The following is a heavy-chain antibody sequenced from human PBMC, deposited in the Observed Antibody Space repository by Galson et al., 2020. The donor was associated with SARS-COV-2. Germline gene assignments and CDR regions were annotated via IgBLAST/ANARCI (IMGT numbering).Heavy chain of an antibody. V-gene: IGHV3-21*01. D-gene: IGHD2-2*01. Sequence: GESLKISCAASGFTFGTYSMNWVRQAPGRGLEWVSSISASSSHIYHADSGKGRFSMSRDNAKNSLYLQMNSLRAEDTAIYYCVREMNYHQDLDYWGQGTLGAVAS. J-gene: IGHJ4*02. CDR3: VREMNYHQDLDY. CDR2: ISASSSHI. CDR1: GFTFGTYS.